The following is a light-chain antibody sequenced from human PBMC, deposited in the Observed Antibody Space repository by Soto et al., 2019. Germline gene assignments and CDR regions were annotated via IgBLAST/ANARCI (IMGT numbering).Light chain of an antibody. CDR2: DAS. CDR3: QQYDSVPST. J-gene: IGKJ2*01. CDR1: QDINTY. Sequence: DIQMTQSPSSLSASVGDRVTITCQASQDINTYLNWYQQKSGKAPKLLIYDASNLETGVPSRFSGSGSGTDFTFTISSLQSEDIATYHCQQYDSVPSTFGQGTKVEIK. V-gene: IGKV1-33*01.